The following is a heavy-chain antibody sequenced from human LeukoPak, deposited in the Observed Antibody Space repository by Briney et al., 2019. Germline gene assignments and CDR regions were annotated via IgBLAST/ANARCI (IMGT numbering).Heavy chain of an antibody. CDR1: GFTFSSYG. Sequence: GGSLRLSCAASGFTFSSYGMHWVRQAPGKGLEWVAVIWCDGSNKYYADSVKGRFTISRDNSKNTLYLQMNSLRAEDTAVYYCARVGCSSTSCYEAYWYFDLWGRGTPVTVSS. J-gene: IGHJ2*01. CDR2: IWCDGSNK. V-gene: IGHV3-33*01. D-gene: IGHD2-2*01. CDR3: ARVGCSSTSCYEAYWYFDL.